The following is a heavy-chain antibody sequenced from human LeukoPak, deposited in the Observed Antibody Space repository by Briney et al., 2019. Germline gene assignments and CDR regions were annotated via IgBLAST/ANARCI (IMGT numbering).Heavy chain of an antibody. J-gene: IGHJ1*01. CDR2: INHSGST. V-gene: IGHV4-34*01. Sequence: PSETLSLTCAVFGGSFSDYYWNWIRQPPGKGLEWIGEINHSGSTNYNPSLKSRVTISVDTSKNQFSLKLSSVTAADTAVYYCASGYTSTWYSVLAYWGQGTLVTVTS. CDR3: ASGYTSTWYSVLAY. D-gene: IGHD6-13*01. CDR1: GGSFSDYY.